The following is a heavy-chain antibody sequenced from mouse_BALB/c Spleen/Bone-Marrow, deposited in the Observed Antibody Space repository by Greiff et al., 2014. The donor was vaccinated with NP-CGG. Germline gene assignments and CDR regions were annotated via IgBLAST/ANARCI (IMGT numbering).Heavy chain of an antibody. CDR1: GFTFSSYA. Sequence: EVQLVESGGGLVKPGGSLKLSCAASGFTFSSYAMSWVRQTPEKRLEWVATISSGGSYTYYADSVKGRFTISRDIAKNTLYLQMSSLRSEDTAMYYCARQDYYGSSPHWYFDVWGAGTTVTVSS. D-gene: IGHD1-1*01. CDR2: ISSGGSYT. V-gene: IGHV5-9-3*01. CDR3: ARQDYYGSSPHWYFDV. J-gene: IGHJ1*01.